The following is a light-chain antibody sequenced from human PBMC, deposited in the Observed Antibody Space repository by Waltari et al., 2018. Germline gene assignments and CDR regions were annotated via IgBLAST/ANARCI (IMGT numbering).Light chain of an antibody. CDR2: DTS. CDR3: QQYDDFPPYT. CDR1: SDFKNF. Sequence: DIQMTQSPSSLSASVGDRVTISCQASSDFKNFLNWYQQKPGQAPKLLIYDTSNLEIGVPSRFSGRGSGTHFTFTISSLQPEDVATYYCQQYDDFPPYTFGQGTKVEIK. J-gene: IGKJ2*01. V-gene: IGKV1-33*01.